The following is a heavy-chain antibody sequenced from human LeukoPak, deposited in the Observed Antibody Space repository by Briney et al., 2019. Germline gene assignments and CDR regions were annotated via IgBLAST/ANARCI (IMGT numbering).Heavy chain of an antibody. J-gene: IGHJ4*02. Sequence: LVKVSCKSSGVNFGSYDILWVWQAPGQGLEWLGAIIPVFGSPNYAQKFQDRLTIMADESTSTVYMELHSLTSNDTAVFYCATGSHGGGDFWGQGTLVIVSS. D-gene: IGHD3-16*01. V-gene: IGHV1-69*13. CDR2: IIPVFGSP. CDR3: ATGSHGGGDF. CDR1: GVNFGSYD.